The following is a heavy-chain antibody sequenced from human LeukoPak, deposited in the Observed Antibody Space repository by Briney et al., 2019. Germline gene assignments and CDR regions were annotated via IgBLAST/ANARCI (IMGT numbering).Heavy chain of an antibody. Sequence: GESLKTSCKGSGYSFISYWIGWVRQMPGKGLEWMGIIFTYDSDTRYSPSFQGQVTISTDTSINTAYLQWSSLKASDTAMYYCARRGGSSGAIGHDAFEIWGQGTMVTVSS. CDR1: GYSFISYW. CDR2: IFTYDSDT. V-gene: IGHV5-51*01. D-gene: IGHD3-16*01. CDR3: ARRGGSSGAIGHDAFEI. J-gene: IGHJ3*02.